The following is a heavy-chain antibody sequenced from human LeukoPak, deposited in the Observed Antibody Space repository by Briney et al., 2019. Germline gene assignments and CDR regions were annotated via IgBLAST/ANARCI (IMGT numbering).Heavy chain of an antibody. CDR1: GGSISSYY. D-gene: IGHD3-9*01. CDR2: IYYSGST. CDR3: ARGLYFDWSYGMDV. V-gene: IGHV4-59*01. J-gene: IGHJ6*02. Sequence: SETLSLTCTVSGGSISSYYWSWIRQPPGKGLEWIGYIYYSGSTNYNPSLKSRVTISVDTSKNQFSLKLSSVTAADTAVYYCARGLYFDWSYGMDVWGQGTTATVSS.